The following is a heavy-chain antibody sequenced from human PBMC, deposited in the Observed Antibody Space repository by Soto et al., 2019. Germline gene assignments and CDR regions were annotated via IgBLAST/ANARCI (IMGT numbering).Heavy chain of an antibody. CDR1: GGSISSSNW. Sequence: SETLSLTCAVSGGSISSSNWWSWVRQPPGKGLEWIGEIYHSGSTNYNPSLKSRVTISVDKSKNQFSLKLSSVTAADTAVYYCARDSGVVVAATGYYYYGMDVWGQGTTVTVSS. V-gene: IGHV4-4*02. CDR2: IYHSGST. D-gene: IGHD2-15*01. J-gene: IGHJ6*02. CDR3: ARDSGVVVAATGYYYYGMDV.